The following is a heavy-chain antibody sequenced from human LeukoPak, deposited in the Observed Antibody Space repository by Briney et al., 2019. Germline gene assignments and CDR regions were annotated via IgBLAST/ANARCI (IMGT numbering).Heavy chain of an antibody. CDR2: ISYDGSYK. CDR3: ARDSYTNSWHGPFDH. J-gene: IGHJ4*02. D-gene: IGHD6-13*01. Sequence: GGSLRLSCAASGFTFSSYAMHWVRQAPGKGLEWVAVISYDGSYKYYADSVKGRFTISRDNSKNTLYLQMNSLRAEDTAVYYCARDSYTNSWHGPFDHWGQGTLVTVSS. CDR1: GFTFSSYA. V-gene: IGHV3-30-3*01.